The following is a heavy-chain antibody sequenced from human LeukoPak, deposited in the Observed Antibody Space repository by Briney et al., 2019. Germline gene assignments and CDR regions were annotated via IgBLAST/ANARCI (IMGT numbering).Heavy chain of an antibody. D-gene: IGHD2-8*01. CDR2: IIPIFGIA. CDR3: ARDCTNGVCYLPLYYYGMDV. J-gene: IGHJ6*02. CDR1: GGTFSSYA. Sequence: SVKVSCKASGGTFSSYAISWVRQAPGQGLEWMGRIIPIFGIANYAQKFQGRVTITADKSTSTAYMELSSLRSEDTAAYYCARDCTNGVCYLPLYYYGMDVWGQGTTVTVSS. V-gene: IGHV1-69*04.